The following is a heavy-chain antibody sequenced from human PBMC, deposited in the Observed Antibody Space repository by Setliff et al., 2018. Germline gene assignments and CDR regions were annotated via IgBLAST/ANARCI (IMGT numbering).Heavy chain of an antibody. CDR2: IYYSGTT. J-gene: IGHJ6*03. CDR1: GGYIRSFH. CDR3: ARGLGYCTNGVCSYYYIDV. V-gene: IGHV4-59*01. Sequence: PSETLSLTCTVSGGYIRSFHWSWIRQSPGKGLEWIGYIYYSGTTNYNPSLKSRVTISVDTPKKQFSLKLNSVTAADTAVYYCARGLGYCTNGVCSYYYIDVWGKGTTVTVSS. D-gene: IGHD2-8*01.